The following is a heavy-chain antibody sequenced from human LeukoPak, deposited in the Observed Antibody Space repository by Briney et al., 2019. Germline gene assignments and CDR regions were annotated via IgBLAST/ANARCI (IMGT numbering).Heavy chain of an antibody. CDR1: GGTFSSYA. V-gene: IGHV1-69*13. J-gene: IGHJ6*03. CDR2: IIPIFGTA. CDR3: AHSRGYSYGPNYMDV. D-gene: IGHD5-18*01. Sequence: GASVKVSCKASGGTFSSYAISWVRQAPGQGLEWMGGIIPIFGTANYAQKFQGRVTITADESTTTAYMELRSLRSDDTAVYYCAHSRGYSYGPNYMDVWGKGTTVTISS.